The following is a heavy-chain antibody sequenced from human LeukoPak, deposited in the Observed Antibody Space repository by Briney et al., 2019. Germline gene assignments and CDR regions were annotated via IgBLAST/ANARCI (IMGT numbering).Heavy chain of an antibody. CDR3: ARDLWSTAAGIFDF. Sequence: SETLSLTCSVSGGSMSSYYWGWIRQSPGKGLEWMSSIYSTGNTHYNPSLESRLTISVDTSKNSFSLKLSSVTAADTAVYFCARDLWSTAAGIFDFWGQGALVTVSS. CDR2: IYSTGNT. J-gene: IGHJ4*02. D-gene: IGHD6-25*01. CDR1: GGSMSSYY. V-gene: IGHV4-39*07.